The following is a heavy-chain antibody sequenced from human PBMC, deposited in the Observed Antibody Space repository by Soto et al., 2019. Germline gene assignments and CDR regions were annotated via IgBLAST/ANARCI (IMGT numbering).Heavy chain of an antibody. J-gene: IGHJ4*02. CDR1: GGSISSYY. CDR2: IYTSGSP. CDR3: ARGYYDSSGFVFDY. Sequence: QVQLQESGPGLVKPSETLSLTCTVSGGSISSYYWSWIRQPAGKGLEWIGRIYTSGSPNYNPSLKGRVTMSVDTSKNQFSLRLTSVTAADTAVYYCARGYYDSSGFVFDYWGQGTLVTVSS. V-gene: IGHV4-4*07. D-gene: IGHD3-22*01.